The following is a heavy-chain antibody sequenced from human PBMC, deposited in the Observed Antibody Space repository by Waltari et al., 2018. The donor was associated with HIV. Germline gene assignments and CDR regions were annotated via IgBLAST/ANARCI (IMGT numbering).Heavy chain of an antibody. D-gene: IGHD6-19*01. CDR3: ARDWGWAGDY. V-gene: IGHV1-3*05. CDR2: ISTGSGNT. CDR1: GYTLPRHA. Sequence: QVQLVQSGAEEKKPGASVKVSCKASGYTLPRHAMHWVRQAPGQRLEWMGWISTGSGNTRYSQKFQGRVTITKDTSASTAYMELSTLRSEDTAVYYCARDWGWAGDYWGQGTLVTVS. J-gene: IGHJ4*02.